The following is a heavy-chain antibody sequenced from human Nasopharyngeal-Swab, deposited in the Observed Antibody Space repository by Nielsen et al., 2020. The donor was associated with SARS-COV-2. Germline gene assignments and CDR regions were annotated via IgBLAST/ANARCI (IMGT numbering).Heavy chain of an antibody. D-gene: IGHD1-26*01. CDR3: TTVAGSYGRFDY. Sequence: ASVKVSCQVSGYTLPELSMHWVRQAPGKGLEWVGGFDPEDGETIYAQKFQGRVTMTEDTSTDTAYMELSSLTSEDTAVYYCTTVAGSYGRFDYWGQGTLVTVSS. CDR2: FDPEDGET. V-gene: IGHV1-24*01. J-gene: IGHJ4*02. CDR1: GYTLPELS.